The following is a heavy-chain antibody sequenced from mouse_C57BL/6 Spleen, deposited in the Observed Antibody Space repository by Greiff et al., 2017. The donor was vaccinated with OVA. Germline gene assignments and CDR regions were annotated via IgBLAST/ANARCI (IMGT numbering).Heavy chain of an antibody. CDR3: ARATYGNLYYFDY. CDR1: GYAFSSPW. V-gene: IGHV1-82*01. CDR2: IYPGDGDT. D-gene: IGHD2-1*01. J-gene: IGHJ2*01. Sequence: QVQLQQSGPELVKPGASVKISCKASGYAFSSPWMNWVKQRPGKGLEWIGRIYPGDGDTNYNGKFKGKATLTADKSSSTAYMQLSSLTSEDSAVYFCARATYGNLYYFDYWGQGTTLTVSS.